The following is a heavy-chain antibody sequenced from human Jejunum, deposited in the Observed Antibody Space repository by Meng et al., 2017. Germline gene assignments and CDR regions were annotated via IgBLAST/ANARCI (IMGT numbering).Heavy chain of an antibody. V-gene: IGHV3-23*01. CDR3: AKADSSGYYYDY. J-gene: IGHJ4*02. Sequence: LLGYGVGLVQPGGSLRVSCAASGFIFSSYAMSWVRQASGKGLEWVSAITGSGGTTYYADSVKGRFTISRDNSKNTLYLQMNSLRAEDTAVYYCAKADSSGYYYDYWGQGILVTVSS. CDR1: GFIFSSYA. CDR2: ITGSGGTT. D-gene: IGHD3-22*01.